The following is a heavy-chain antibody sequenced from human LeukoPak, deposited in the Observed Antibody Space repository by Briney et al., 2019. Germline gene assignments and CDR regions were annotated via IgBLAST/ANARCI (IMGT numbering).Heavy chain of an antibody. CDR3: AKLGIAALLAEGYFDY. D-gene: IGHD6-13*01. CDR2: IRYDGSNK. Sequence: PGGSLRLSCAASGFTFSNYGTHWVRQAPGKGLEWVAFIRYDGSNKYYADSVKGRFTISRDNSKNTLYLQMNSLRAEDTAVYYCAKLGIAALLAEGYFDYWGQGTLVTVSS. V-gene: IGHV3-30*02. CDR1: GFTFSNYG. J-gene: IGHJ4*02.